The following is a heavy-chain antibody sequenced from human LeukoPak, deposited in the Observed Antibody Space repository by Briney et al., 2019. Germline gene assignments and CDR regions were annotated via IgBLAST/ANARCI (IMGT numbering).Heavy chain of an antibody. D-gene: IGHD5-18*01. CDR2: ISSSSNII. V-gene: IGHV3-48*01. CDR3: ARARGYSYGYSDY. J-gene: IGHJ4*02. CDR1: GFTLSSYS. Sequence: GGSLRLSCAGSGFTLSSYSMNWVRQAPGKGLELVSYISSSSNIIDYTDSVKGRFTISRDNAKNSLYLQMNSLRAEDTAVYYCARARGYSYGYSDYWGQGTLVTVSS.